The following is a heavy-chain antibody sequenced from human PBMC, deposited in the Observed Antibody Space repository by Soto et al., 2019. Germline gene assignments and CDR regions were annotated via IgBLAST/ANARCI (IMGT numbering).Heavy chain of an antibody. CDR1: GFTFSSYW. V-gene: IGHV3-7*01. CDR3: XRDRGSWDAFDI. Sequence: EVQLVESGGXLVQPGGSLRLSCAASGFTFSSYWMSWVRQAPGKGLEWVANIKQDGSEKYYVDSVKGXXXXXXXXXXXXXXXXXXXXXXXXXXXXXXXRDRGSWDAFDIWGQGTMVTVSS. CDR2: IKQDGSEK. J-gene: IGHJ3*02. D-gene: IGHD2-15*01.